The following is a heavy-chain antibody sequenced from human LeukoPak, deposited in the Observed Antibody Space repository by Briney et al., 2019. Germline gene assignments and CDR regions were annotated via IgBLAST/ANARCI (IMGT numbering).Heavy chain of an antibody. Sequence: ASVKVSCKASGYTFTSYDINWVRQATGQGLEWMGWMNPNSGNTGYAQKFQGRVTMTRNTSISTAYMELGSLRSEDTAVYYCARGGYYYDSSGYYGQNFDYWGQGTLVTVSS. V-gene: IGHV1-8*01. CDR3: ARGGYYYDSSGYYGQNFDY. J-gene: IGHJ4*02. D-gene: IGHD3-22*01. CDR2: MNPNSGNT. CDR1: GYTFTSYD.